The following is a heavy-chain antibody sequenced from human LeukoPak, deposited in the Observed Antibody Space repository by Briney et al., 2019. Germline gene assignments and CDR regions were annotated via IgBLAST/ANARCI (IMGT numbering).Heavy chain of an antibody. J-gene: IGHJ4*02. CDR1: GGTFSSYA. V-gene: IGHV1-69*06. D-gene: IGHD2-15*01. Sequence: SVKVSCKASGGTFSSYAISWVRQAPGQGLEWMGGIIPIFGTANYAQKFQGRVTITADKSTSTAYMELSSLRSEDTAVYYCARSEEYCSGGSCYEFDYWGQGTLVTVSS. CDR3: ARSEEYCSGGSCYEFDY. CDR2: IIPIFGTA.